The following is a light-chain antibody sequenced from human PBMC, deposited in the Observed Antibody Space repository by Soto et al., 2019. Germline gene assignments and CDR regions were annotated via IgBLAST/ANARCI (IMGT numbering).Light chain of an antibody. J-gene: IGLJ2*01. Sequence: QSALTQPASVSGSPGQSITISCTGTSSDVGAYNYVSWYQHHPGKAPKLIIYEVVNRPSGISNRFSGSKSGNTASLAISGLQAEDEADYYCSSFTDSNTVLFGGGTKLTVL. CDR2: EVV. CDR3: SSFTDSNTVL. CDR1: SSDVGAYNY. V-gene: IGLV2-14*01.